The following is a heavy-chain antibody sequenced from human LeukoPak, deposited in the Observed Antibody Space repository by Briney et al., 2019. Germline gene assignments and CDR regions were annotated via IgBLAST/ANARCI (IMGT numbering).Heavy chain of an antibody. V-gene: IGHV3-21*01. CDR1: GFTFSSYS. CDR3: ARESYYYDSSGYYRGAFDY. Sequence: GGSLRLSCAASGFTFSSYSMNWVRQAPGKGLEWVSSISSSSSYIYYADSVKGRFTISRDNAKNSLYLQMNSLRAEDTAVYYCARESYYYDSSGYYRGAFDYWGQGTLVTVSS. J-gene: IGHJ4*02. CDR2: ISSSSSYI. D-gene: IGHD3-22*01.